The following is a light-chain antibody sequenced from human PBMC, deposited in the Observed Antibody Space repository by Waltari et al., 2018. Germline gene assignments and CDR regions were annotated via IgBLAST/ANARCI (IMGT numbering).Light chain of an antibody. Sequence: QTVVTQEPSLTVSPGGPVTLTCASSTGAVASDYSPNWFQQKPGQAPRALIYNTISKYSWTPARFSGSLLGGKAALTLSGVQPEDEAEYYCLLYFGGSYVFGGGTKVTVL. CDR2: NTI. CDR1: TGAVASDYS. CDR3: LLYFGGSYV. V-gene: IGLV7-43*01. J-gene: IGLJ1*01.